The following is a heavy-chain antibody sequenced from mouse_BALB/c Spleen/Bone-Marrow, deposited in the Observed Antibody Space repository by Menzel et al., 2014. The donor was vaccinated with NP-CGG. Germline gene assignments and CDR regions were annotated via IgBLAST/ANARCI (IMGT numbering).Heavy chain of an antibody. J-gene: IGHJ4*01. CDR2: IRNKANGYTT. CDR3: ARYDGYSDNGMDY. Sequence: VHVEGQGVRLEQPGSSLSLLWATSGFNFIDYYMNWVRQPPGKVLESLGFIRNKANGYTTEFSASVKGRFTISRDNSQSILYIQMNTLRARDSAAYYGARYDGYSDNGMDYWGQGPP. CDR1: GFNFIDYY. V-gene: IGHV7-3*02. D-gene: IGHD2-3*01.